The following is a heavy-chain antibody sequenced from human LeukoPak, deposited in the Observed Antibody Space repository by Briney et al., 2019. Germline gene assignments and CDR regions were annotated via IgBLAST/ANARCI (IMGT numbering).Heavy chain of an antibody. Sequence: GGSLRLSCAASGFTFSSYAMSWVRQAPGKGLEWVSAISGSGGSTYYADSVKGRFTISRDNSKNTLYLQMNGLRAEDTAVYYCAKDNYDILTGYRSRIVWGQGTLVTVSS. D-gene: IGHD3-9*01. J-gene: IGHJ4*02. V-gene: IGHV3-23*01. CDR1: GFTFSSYA. CDR2: ISGSGGST. CDR3: AKDNYDILTGYRSRIV.